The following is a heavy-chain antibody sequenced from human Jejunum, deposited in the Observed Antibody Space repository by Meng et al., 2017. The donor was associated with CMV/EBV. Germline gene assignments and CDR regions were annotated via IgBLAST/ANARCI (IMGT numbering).Heavy chain of an antibody. Sequence: QGPVPGAGPGRVTPSHALLLPRPVPGGSVSSGGYYWNRIRQHPGKGLEWFRHIYYSGSTFYNPSLKRRVIISIDTSKNQFSLNLRSVTAADTAVYYCARVSSGWDYFDYWGQGTLVTVSS. V-gene: IGHV4-31*03. J-gene: IGHJ4*02. CDR2: IYYSGST. D-gene: IGHD6-19*01. CDR3: ARVSSGWDYFDY. CDR1: GGSVSSGGYY.